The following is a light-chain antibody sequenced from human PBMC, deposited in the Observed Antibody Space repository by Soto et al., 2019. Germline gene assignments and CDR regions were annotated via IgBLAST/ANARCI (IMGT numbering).Light chain of an antibody. Sequence: DIQMTQSPSTLSASVGDRVTITCRASQRISTWLAWYQQKPGKAPRLLISAASSLESGVPSRFSGSGSGAEFTLTISSLQPDDFATYYCQQYNASSLTFGQGTKVEIK. CDR1: QRISTW. CDR2: AAS. J-gene: IGKJ1*01. V-gene: IGKV1-5*01. CDR3: QQYNASSLT.